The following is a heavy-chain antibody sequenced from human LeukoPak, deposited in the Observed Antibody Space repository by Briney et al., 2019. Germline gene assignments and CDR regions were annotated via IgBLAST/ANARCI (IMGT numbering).Heavy chain of an antibody. D-gene: IGHD5-18*01. Sequence: SQTLSLTCAISGDSVSRNSAAWNWIRQSPSRGLEWLGRTYYRSKWYNDYAVSVKSRITINADTSKNQFTLQLNSVTPEDTAVYYCAREYSYGPSSFYYYYYMDVWGKGTTVTVSS. CDR3: AREYSYGPSSFYYYYYMDV. CDR2: TYYRSKWYN. CDR1: GDSVSRNSAA. V-gene: IGHV6-1*01. J-gene: IGHJ6*03.